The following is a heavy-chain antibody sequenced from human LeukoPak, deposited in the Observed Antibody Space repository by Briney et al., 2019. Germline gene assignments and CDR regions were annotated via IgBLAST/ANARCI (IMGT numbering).Heavy chain of an antibody. J-gene: IGHJ4*02. CDR1: GFTFDDYG. Sequence: GGSLRLSCAASGFTFDDYGMSWVRQAPGKGLEWVSGINWNGGSTGYADSVKGRFTISRDNAKNTLYLQMNSLRAEDTAVYYCAGDQRGGYDYGDYVSLTWSWRIDHWGQGTLVTVSS. CDR2: INWNGGST. V-gene: IGHV3-20*04. D-gene: IGHD4-17*01. CDR3: AGDQRGGYDYGDYVSLTWSWRIDH.